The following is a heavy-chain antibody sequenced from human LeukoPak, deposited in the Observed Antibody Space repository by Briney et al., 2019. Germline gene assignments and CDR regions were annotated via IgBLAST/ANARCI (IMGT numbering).Heavy chain of an antibody. CDR1: GFTFSSYS. V-gene: IGHV3-21*01. D-gene: IGHD6-19*01. J-gene: IGHJ4*02. Sequence: GGSLRLSCAASGFTFSSYSMNWVRQAPGKGLEWVSSISSSSSYIYYADSVKGRFTISRDNAKNSLYLQMNSLRAEDTAVYYCARDSSGWSGVFDYWGQGTLVTASS. CDR2: ISSSSSYI. CDR3: ARDSSGWSGVFDY.